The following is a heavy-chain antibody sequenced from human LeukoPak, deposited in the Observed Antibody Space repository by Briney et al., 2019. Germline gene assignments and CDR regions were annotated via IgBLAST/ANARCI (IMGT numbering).Heavy chain of an antibody. J-gene: IGHJ5*02. CDR3: ARGYYGSGSISFDP. V-gene: IGHV1-8*01. Sequence: GASVKVSCKASGYTFTSYDINWVRQATGQGLEWMGWMNPNSGNTGHAQKFQGRVTMTRNTSISTAYMELSSLRSEDTAVYYCARGYYGSGSISFDPWGQGTLVTVSS. D-gene: IGHD3-10*01. CDR1: GYTFTSYD. CDR2: MNPNSGNT.